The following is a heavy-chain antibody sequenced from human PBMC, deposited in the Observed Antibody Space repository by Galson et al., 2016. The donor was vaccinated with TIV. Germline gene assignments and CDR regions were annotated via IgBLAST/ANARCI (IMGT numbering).Heavy chain of an antibody. CDR1: GGSINNGDYY. D-gene: IGHD5-12*01. CDR2: IHYSGTT. J-gene: IGHJ6*03. Sequence: ETLSLTCSVSGGSINNGDYYWSWIRQPPGKGLEYIGCIHYSGTTDYKSSLKNRVTISADTSKNQFSLRLTSVTAADTAIYYCARDKSGFETVDHFYYYMDVWGKGTMVTVSS. V-gene: IGHV4-61*08. CDR3: ARDKSGFETVDHFYYYMDV.